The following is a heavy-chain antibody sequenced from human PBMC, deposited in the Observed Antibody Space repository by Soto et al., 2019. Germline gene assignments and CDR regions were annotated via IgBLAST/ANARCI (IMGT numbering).Heavy chain of an antibody. D-gene: IGHD2-21*01. CDR1: GFTFRNYA. CDR3: TRILWSSRRDALDI. Sequence: XGSLTLSCIASGFTFRNYAMAWVRQAPGEDLEWVSAIGTSGTPTLYADSMKSRFSISRDDSRNTVSLQMNSLGVEDTATYYCTRILWSSRRDALDIWGQGTTVTVSS. CDR2: IGTSGTPT. V-gene: IGHV3-23*01. J-gene: IGHJ6*02.